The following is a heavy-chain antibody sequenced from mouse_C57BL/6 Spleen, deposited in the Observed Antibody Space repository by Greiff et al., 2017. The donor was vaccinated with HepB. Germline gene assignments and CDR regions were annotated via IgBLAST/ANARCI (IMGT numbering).Heavy chain of an antibody. V-gene: IGHV5-12*01. CDR1: GFTFSDYY. Sequence: EVMLVESGGGLVQPGGSLKLSCAASGFTFSDYYMYWVRQTPEKRLEWVAYISNGGGSTYYPDTVKGQFTISRDNAKNTLYRQMSRLKSEDTAMYYCARHSYYYGSSPYAMDYWGQGTSVTVAS. J-gene: IGHJ4*01. CDR2: ISNGGGST. D-gene: IGHD1-1*01. CDR3: ARHSYYYGSSPYAMDY.